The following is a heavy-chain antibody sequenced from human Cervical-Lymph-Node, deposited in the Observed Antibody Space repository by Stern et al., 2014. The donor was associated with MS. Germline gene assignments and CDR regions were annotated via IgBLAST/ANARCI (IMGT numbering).Heavy chain of an antibody. Sequence: QVPLVQSGAEIRKPGASVKISCEASGYTFTTYYIHWVRQAPGQGLEWVALFNPSGGKSTYAQRFQGRVTVTGDTSTSTVSLELTGLTSEDTAVYYCARVLSLATSDSWGQGTLVIVSS. CDR3: ARVLSLATSDS. V-gene: IGHV1-46*01. J-gene: IGHJ4*02. CDR2: FNPSGGKS. D-gene: IGHD1-1*01. CDR1: GYTFTTYY.